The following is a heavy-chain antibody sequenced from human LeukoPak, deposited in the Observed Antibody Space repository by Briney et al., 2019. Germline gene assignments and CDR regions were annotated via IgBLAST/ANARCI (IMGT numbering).Heavy chain of an antibody. D-gene: IGHD3-10*01. V-gene: IGHV6-1*01. J-gene: IGHJ3*02. CDR2: TYYRSKWYN. CDR1: GDSVSSNSAA. Sequence: SQTLSLTCAISGDSVSSNSAAWNWIRQSPSRGLEWLGRTYYRSKWYNDYAVSVKSRITINPDTSKNQFSLQLNSVTPEDTAVYYCAREVQLWFGESHDAFDIWGQGTMVTVSS. CDR3: AREVQLWFGESHDAFDI.